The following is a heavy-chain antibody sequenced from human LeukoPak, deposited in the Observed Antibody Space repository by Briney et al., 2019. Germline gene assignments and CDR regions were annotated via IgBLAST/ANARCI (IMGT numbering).Heavy chain of an antibody. D-gene: IGHD3-22*01. Sequence: PSETLSLTCTVSGGSISSYYRSWIRQPPGKGLECIGYIYYSGSTNYNPSLKSRVTISVDTSKNQFSLKLSSVTAADTAVYYCARDQDSSGYYYGFDPWGQGTLVTVSS. CDR1: GGSISSYY. CDR3: ARDQDSSGYYYGFDP. V-gene: IGHV4-59*01. J-gene: IGHJ5*02. CDR2: IYYSGST.